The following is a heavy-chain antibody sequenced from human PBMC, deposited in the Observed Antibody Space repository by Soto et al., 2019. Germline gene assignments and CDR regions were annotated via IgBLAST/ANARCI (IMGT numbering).Heavy chain of an antibody. CDR1: GYKFTSSW. J-gene: IGHJ5*02. CDR3: ARKDKSGYFNWFDP. CDR2: IFPSDSDT. V-gene: IGHV5-51*01. D-gene: IGHD3-22*01. Sequence: ESLRISCRTSGYKFTSSWIAWVRQMPGKGLEWMGIIFPSDSDTRYSPSFQGQVTISADRSTSTVFLQWASLKASDTAVYFCARKDKSGYFNWFDPWGQGTLVTVSS.